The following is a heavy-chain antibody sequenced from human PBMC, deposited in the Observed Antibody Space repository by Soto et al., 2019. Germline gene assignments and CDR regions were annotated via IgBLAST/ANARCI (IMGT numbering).Heavy chain of an antibody. J-gene: IGHJ6*02. V-gene: IGHV1-69*13. D-gene: IGHD3-22*01. CDR2: IIPIFGTA. CDR1: GGNFSSYA. CDR3: ARDSDYDSSGPYYYYGMDV. Sequence: GASVKVSCKASGGNFSSYAISWVRQAPGQGLEWMGGIIPIFGTANYAQKFQGRVTITADESTSTAYMELSSLRSEDTAVYYCARDSDYDSSGPYYYYGMDVWGQGTTVTVSS.